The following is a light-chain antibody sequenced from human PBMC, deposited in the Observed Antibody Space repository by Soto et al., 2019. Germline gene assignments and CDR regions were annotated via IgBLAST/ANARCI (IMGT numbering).Light chain of an antibody. Sequence: EIVMTQSPAILSVSPGERATLSCRANQSISSNLAWYQQKPGHAPRLLIYGAATRATGIPARFSGSGSGTDFTLTINSLPSEDFAVYYCQMYNNWVGTFGGGTKVDIK. V-gene: IGKV3-15*01. J-gene: IGKJ4*01. CDR2: GAA. CDR1: QSISSN. CDR3: QMYNNWVGT.